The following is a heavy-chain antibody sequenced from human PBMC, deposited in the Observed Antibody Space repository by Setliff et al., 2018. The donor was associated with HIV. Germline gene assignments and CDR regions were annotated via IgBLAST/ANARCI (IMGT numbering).Heavy chain of an antibody. CDR2: INPSDNRT. J-gene: IGHJ6*03. V-gene: IGHV1-46*01. CDR1: GYTFSSYG. CDR3: ARGADGDYRYYMDV. Sequence: ASVKVSCKASGYTFSSYGVNWGRQAPGQGLDWMGIINPSDNRTYYAQKFQGRVAITADVSTSTIYMELSSLTSEDTAVYYCARGADGDYRYYMDVWGRGTTVTVSS. D-gene: IGHD4-17*01.